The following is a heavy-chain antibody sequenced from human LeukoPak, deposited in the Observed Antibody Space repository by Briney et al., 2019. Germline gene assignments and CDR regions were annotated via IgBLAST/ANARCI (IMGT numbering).Heavy chain of an antibody. CDR2: INAGNGNT. D-gene: IGHD3-22*01. CDR3: ARDRQYYYDPNWFDP. J-gene: IGHJ5*02. Sequence: ASVKVSCKASGYTFTSYAMHWVRQAPGQRLGWMGWINAGNGNTKYSQKFQGRVTITRDTSTSTAYMELRSLRSDDTAVYYCARDRQYYYDPNWFDPWGQGTLVTVSS. V-gene: IGHV1-3*01. CDR1: GYTFTSYA.